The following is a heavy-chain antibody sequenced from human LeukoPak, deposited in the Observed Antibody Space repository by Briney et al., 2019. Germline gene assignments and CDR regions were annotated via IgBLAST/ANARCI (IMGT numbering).Heavy chain of an antibody. D-gene: IGHD2-2*02. CDR2: IYYSGST. CDR3: ARDGYCSSTSCYTALRRKRNWFDP. CDR1: GGSISSSSYY. Sequence: PSETLSLTCTVSGGSISSSSYYWGWIRQPPGKGLEWIGSIYYSGSTYYNPSLKSRVTISVDTSKNQFSLKLSSVTAADTAVYYCARDGYCSSTSCYTALRRKRNWFDPWGQGTLVTVSS. J-gene: IGHJ5*02. V-gene: IGHV4-39*07.